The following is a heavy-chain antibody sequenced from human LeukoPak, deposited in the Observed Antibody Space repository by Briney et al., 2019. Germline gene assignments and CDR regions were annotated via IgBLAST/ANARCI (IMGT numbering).Heavy chain of an antibody. CDR2: IYSSGST. CDR1: GDSISGYY. V-gene: IGHV4-4*07. Sequence: PSETLSLTCNVSGDSISGYYWSWIRQPAGKGLECIGRIYSSGSTNYNPSLKSRLTMSVDTSKNQFSLKLSSVTAADTAVYYCARVGGTATTGYHYMDVWGKGTTVTVSS. J-gene: IGHJ6*03. D-gene: IGHD1-1*01. CDR3: ARVGGTATTGYHYMDV.